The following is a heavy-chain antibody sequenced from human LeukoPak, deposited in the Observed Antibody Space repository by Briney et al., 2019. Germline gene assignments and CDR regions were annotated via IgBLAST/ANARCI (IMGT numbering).Heavy chain of an antibody. V-gene: IGHV6-1*01. CDR3: ARGSPRGYCSSTSCYTIFP. Sequence: SQTLSLTCAISGDSVSSNSVAWNWIRQSPSRGLEWLGRTYYRSKWYNDYAVSVKSRITINPDTSNNQFSLHLRSVAPEDTAVYYCARGSPRGYCSSTSCYTIFPWGQGTLVTVSS. CDR2: TYYRSKWYN. D-gene: IGHD2-2*02. CDR1: GDSVSSNSVA. J-gene: IGHJ5*02.